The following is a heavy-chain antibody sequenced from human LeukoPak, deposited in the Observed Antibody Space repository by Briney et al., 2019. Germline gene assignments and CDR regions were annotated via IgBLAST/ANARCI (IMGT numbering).Heavy chain of an antibody. J-gene: IGHJ5*02. CDR3: ARYKFHNYFDP. V-gene: IGHV4-61*01. Sequence: PSETLSLTCSVSGDSVSSSPYYSGWIRQPPGKGLEWIGNTFSTSTLYNASLRSRVTILVDTSKNQFSLKLTSATAADTAIYYCARYKFHNYFDPWGQGTLVVVSS. CDR1: GDSVSSSPYY. D-gene: IGHD5-24*01. CDR2: TFSTST.